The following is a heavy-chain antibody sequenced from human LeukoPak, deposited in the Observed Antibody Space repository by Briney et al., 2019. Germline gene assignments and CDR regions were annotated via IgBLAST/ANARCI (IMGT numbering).Heavy chain of an antibody. D-gene: IGHD2-2*01. CDR1: GFSFSTYW. CDR3: ARGGGYQLLPDYYYYMDV. Sequence: PGGSLRLSCAASGFSFSTYWMVWVREVPEKGLEWVSRIKSDGTGATYAASVNGRFTISRDNAKNSLYLQMNSLTAEDTAVYYCARGGGYQLLPDYYYYMDVWGKGTTVTVSS. CDR2: IKSDGTGA. J-gene: IGHJ6*03. V-gene: IGHV3-74*01.